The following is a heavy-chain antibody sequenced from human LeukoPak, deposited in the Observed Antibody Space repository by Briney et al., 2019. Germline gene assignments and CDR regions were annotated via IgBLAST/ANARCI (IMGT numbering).Heavy chain of an antibody. J-gene: IGHJ4*02. Sequence: PPGGSLRLSCAASGFTFSSYAMSWVRQAPGKWLEWVSAISGSGGSTYYADSVKGRFTISRDNSKNTLYLQMNSLRAEDTAVYYCAKIPMITFGGVIYYFDYWGQGTLATVSS. CDR2: ISGSGGST. CDR1: GFTFSSYA. V-gene: IGHV3-23*01. CDR3: AKIPMITFGGVIYYFDY. D-gene: IGHD3-16*02.